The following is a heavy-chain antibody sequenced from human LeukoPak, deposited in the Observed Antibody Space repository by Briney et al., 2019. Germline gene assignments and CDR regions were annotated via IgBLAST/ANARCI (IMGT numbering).Heavy chain of an antibody. CDR2: IISNGGST. CDR1: GFTFSSYA. J-gene: IGHJ3*02. D-gene: IGHD2-21*02. V-gene: IGHV3-64*01. Sequence: PGGSLRLSCAASGFTFSSYAMHWVRQAPGKGLEYVSAIISNGGSTYYASSVKGRFTISRDNSKNTLYLQMGSLRAEDMAVYYCAREYCGGDCYYAFDIWGQGTMVTVSS. CDR3: AREYCGGDCYYAFDI.